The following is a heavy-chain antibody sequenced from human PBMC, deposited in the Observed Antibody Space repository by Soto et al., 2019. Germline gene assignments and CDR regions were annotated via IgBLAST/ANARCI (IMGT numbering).Heavy chain of an antibody. CDR3: ARGGPYPSSDP. Sequence: PSETLSLTCTVSGGSISSYYWSWIRQPPGKGLEWIGYIYYSGSTNYNPSLKSRVTISVDTSKNQFSLKLSSVTAADTAVYYCARGGPYPSSDPWGQGTLVTVSS. CDR1: GGSISSYY. J-gene: IGHJ5*02. CDR2: IYYSGST. V-gene: IGHV4-59*01.